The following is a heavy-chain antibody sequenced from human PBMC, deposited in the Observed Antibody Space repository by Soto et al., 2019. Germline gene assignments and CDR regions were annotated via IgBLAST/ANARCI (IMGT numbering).Heavy chain of an antibody. CDR2: MNPNSGNT. J-gene: IGHJ6*02. D-gene: IGHD4-17*01. Sequence: ASVKVSCKASGYTFTSYDINWLRQATGQGLEWMGWMNPNSGNTGYAQKFQGRVTMTRNTSISTAYMELSSLRSEDTAVHYCAREGVSVTTYYYYGMDVWGQGTTVTVSS. CDR1: GYTFTSYD. CDR3: AREGVSVTTYYYYGMDV. V-gene: IGHV1-8*01.